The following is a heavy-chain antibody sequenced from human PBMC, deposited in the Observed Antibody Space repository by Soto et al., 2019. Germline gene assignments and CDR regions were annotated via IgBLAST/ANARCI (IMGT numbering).Heavy chain of an antibody. CDR2: IYYSGRT. CDR1: VESISSSSYY. CDR3: ARQRPTVVNKAYFEH. J-gene: IGHJ4*02. Sequence: SETLSLTCIFSVESISSSSYYWGWIRQPPGKGLEWIGSIYYSGRTYYNPSFKSRVTISIDTSKNQFSLKLSSVTATDTAVYYCARQRPTVVNKAYFEHWGQGALVIVSS. D-gene: IGHD2-21*01. V-gene: IGHV4-39*01.